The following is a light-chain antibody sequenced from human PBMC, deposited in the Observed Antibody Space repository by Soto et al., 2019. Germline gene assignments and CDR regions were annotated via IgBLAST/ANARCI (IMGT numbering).Light chain of an antibody. J-gene: IGKJ3*01. Sequence: AIRMTQSPSSLSASTGDRVTITCRARQGISSYLAWYQQKPGKAPKLLIYAASTLQSGVPSRFSDSGSGTDFTLTISCLQSEHFATYFCQQYYSYTGSPFGPGTKADLK. CDR1: QGISSY. V-gene: IGKV1-8*01. CDR2: AAS. CDR3: QQYYSYTGSP.